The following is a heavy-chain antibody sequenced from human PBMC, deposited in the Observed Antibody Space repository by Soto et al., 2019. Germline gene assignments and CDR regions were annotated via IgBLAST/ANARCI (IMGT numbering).Heavy chain of an antibody. J-gene: IGHJ5*02. CDR1: GYTFTSYD. CDR3: ARGTRGMDLVFDP. Sequence: RASVKVSCKASGYTFTSYDINWVRQATGQGLEWMGWMNPNSGNTGYAQKFQGRVTMTRNTSISTAYMELSSLRSEDTAEYYCARGTRGMDLVFDPWGQGTLVTVSS. V-gene: IGHV1-8*01. CDR2: MNPNSGNT. D-gene: IGHD2-2*01.